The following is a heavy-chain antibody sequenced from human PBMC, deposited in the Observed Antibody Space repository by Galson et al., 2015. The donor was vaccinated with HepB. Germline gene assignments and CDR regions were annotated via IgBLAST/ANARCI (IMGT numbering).Heavy chain of an antibody. CDR1: GFTFSDYY. CDR2: ISSSGSTI. Sequence: SLRLSCAASGFTFSDYYMSWIRQAPGKGLEWVSYISSSGSTIYYADSVKGRFTISRDNAKNSLYLQMNSLRAEDTAVYYCARSVEMATKYFDYWGQGTLVTVSS. V-gene: IGHV3-11*01. CDR3: ARSVEMATKYFDY. J-gene: IGHJ4*02. D-gene: IGHD5-24*01.